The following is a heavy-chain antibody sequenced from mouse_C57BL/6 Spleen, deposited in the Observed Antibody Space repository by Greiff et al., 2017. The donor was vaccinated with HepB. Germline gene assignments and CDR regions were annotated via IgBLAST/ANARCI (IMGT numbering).Heavy chain of an antibody. Sequence: VQLQQSGAELVRPGASVKLSCTASGFNIKDDYMHWVKQRPEQGLEWIGWIDPENGDTEYASKFQGKATITADTSSNTAYLQLSSLTSEDTAVYYCTTGYYGSKAAYWGQGTLVTVSA. J-gene: IGHJ3*01. D-gene: IGHD2-2*01. V-gene: IGHV14-4*01. CDR1: GFNIKDDY. CDR2: IDPENGDT. CDR3: TTGYYGSKAAY.